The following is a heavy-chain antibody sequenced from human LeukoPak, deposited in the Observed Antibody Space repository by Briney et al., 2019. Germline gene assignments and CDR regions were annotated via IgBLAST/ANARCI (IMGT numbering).Heavy chain of an antibody. CDR2: TYYRSKWYN. Sequence: SQTLSLTCAISGDSASSNSAAWNWIRQTPSRGLEWLGRTYYRSKWYNDYAVSVKSRITINPDTSKNQFSLQLNSVTPEDTAVYYCARDRVITEVYYYYYGMDVWGQGTTVTVSS. D-gene: IGHD3-22*01. CDR3: ARDRVITEVYYYYYGMDV. CDR1: GDSASSNSAA. V-gene: IGHV6-1*01. J-gene: IGHJ6*02.